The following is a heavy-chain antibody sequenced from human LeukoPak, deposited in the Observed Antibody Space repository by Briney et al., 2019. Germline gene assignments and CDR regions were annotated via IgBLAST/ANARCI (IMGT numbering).Heavy chain of an antibody. CDR2: IYYSGST. V-gene: IGHV4-59*01. CDR1: GGSISSYY. Sequence: SETLSLTCTVSGGSISSYYWSWIRQPPGKGLEWIGYIYYSGSTNYNPSLKSRVTISVDTSKNQFSLKLSSVTAADTAVYYCARDRLLGITGTTRWFDPWGQGTLVTVSS. D-gene: IGHD1-7*01. J-gene: IGHJ5*02. CDR3: ARDRLLGITGTTRWFDP.